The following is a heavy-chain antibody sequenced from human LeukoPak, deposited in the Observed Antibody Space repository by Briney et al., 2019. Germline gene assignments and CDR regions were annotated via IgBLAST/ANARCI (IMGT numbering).Heavy chain of an antibody. J-gene: IGHJ5*02. Sequence: GGSLRLSCAAPGFTFSSYAMSWVRQAPGKGLEWVSAISGSGGSTYYADSVEGRFTISRDNSKNTLYLQMDSLRAEDTAVYYCAPARLLNWFDPWGQGTLVTVSS. CDR3: APARLLNWFDP. D-gene: IGHD3-10*01. CDR1: GFTFSSYA. V-gene: IGHV3-23*01. CDR2: ISGSGGST.